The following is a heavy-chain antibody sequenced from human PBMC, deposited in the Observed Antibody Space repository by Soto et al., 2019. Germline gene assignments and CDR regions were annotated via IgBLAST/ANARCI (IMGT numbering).Heavy chain of an antibody. CDR2: INNIGSS. CDR3: ARGRWQWLELATEHFQD. D-gene: IGHD6-19*01. Sequence: QVQLQQWGAGLLKPSETLSLNCGVTGASLSDYYWIWIRQSPGKGLEWIGEINNIGSSYYNPSLKSRVTMSVDTSKNQFSLHVTSVNAADTAMYYWARGRWQWLELATEHFQDWGQGSLVTVSS. CDR1: GASLSDYY. J-gene: IGHJ1*01. V-gene: IGHV4-34*02.